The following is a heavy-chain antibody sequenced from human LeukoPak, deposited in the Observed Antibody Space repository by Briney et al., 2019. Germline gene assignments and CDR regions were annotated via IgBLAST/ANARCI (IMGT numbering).Heavy chain of an antibody. J-gene: IGHJ4*02. D-gene: IGHD4-17*01. CDR2: IYSGGST. CDR1: GFTVRNNH. V-gene: IGHV3-53*01. Sequence: GGSLRLSCAASGFTVRNNHMSWVRQAPGKGLEWVSIIYSGGSTYYADSVKGRFTISRDNARNSVYLQMNNLRAEDTAVYYCARVNGDYERGGAPDYWGQGTLVTVSS. CDR3: ARVNGDYERGGAPDY.